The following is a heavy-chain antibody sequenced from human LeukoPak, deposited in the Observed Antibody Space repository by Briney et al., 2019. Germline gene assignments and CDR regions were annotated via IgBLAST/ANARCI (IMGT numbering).Heavy chain of an antibody. CDR3: ARGSTSWSFDY. Sequence: SETPSLTCAVSGGSFSGYYWNWIRQPPGKGLEWIGEINHSGSTNYNPSLKSRVTISVDTSKNQFSLKLSSVTAADTAVYYCARGSTSWSFDYWGQGTLVTVSS. V-gene: IGHV4-34*01. J-gene: IGHJ4*02. CDR1: GGSFSGYY. D-gene: IGHD2-2*01. CDR2: INHSGST.